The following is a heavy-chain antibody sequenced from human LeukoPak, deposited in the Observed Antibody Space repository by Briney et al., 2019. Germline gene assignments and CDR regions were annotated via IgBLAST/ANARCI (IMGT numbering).Heavy chain of an antibody. J-gene: IGHJ5*02. V-gene: IGHV3-23*01. Sequence: AETLSLTCAVSGGSISSSNWWSWVRQAPGKGLEWVSAISGSGGSTYYADSVKGRFTISRDNSKNTLYLQMNSLRAEDTAVYYCAKDRGNYYDSSGYSPWGQGTLVTVSS. D-gene: IGHD3-22*01. CDR3: AKDRGNYYDSSGYSP. CDR2: ISGSGGST. CDR1: GGSISSSN.